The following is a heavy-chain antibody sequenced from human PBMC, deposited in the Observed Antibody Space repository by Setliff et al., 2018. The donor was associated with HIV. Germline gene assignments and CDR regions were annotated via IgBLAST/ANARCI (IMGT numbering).Heavy chain of an antibody. V-gene: IGHV3-53*01. CDR1: EVIVSNNY. J-gene: IGHJ4*02. D-gene: IGHD1-1*01. CDR3: ARSPGMFDY. CDR2: IYSGGST. Sequence: LRLSCAVSEVIVSNNYMSWVRQAPGKGLEWVSVIYSGGSTDHADSVKGRFTISRDNSKNTVYLQMTSLRAEDTAVYYCARSPGMFDYWGQGTPVTSPQ.